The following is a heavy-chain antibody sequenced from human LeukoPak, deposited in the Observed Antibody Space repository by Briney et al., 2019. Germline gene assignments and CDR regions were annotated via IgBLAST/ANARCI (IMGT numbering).Heavy chain of an antibody. V-gene: IGHV3-23*01. CDR3: AINGSSWYDY. CDR1: GLTFSSSA. J-gene: IGHJ4*02. D-gene: IGHD6-13*01. CDR2: ISGSGYVT. Sequence: GGSLRLSCAASGLTFSSSAMSWVRQAPGKGLEWVSSISGSGYVTYYADSVKGRFTLSRDNFENTLHLRMNSLRAEDTAVYYCAINGSSWYDYWGQGTLVTVSS.